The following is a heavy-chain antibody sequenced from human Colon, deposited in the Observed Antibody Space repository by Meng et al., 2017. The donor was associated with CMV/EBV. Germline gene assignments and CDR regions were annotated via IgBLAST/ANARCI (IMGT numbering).Heavy chain of an antibody. V-gene: IGHV4-39*07. CDR3: ARSGGVAYYGMDV. D-gene: IGHD3-16*01. J-gene: IGHJ6*02. CDR1: GVSITSSSDY. Sequence: SETLSLTCTVSGVSITSSSDYWGWIRQPPGKGLEWIGTIYYSGTTYYNPSLKSRVTISVDTSKNQFSLKLSSVTAADTAVYYCARSGGVAYYGMDVWGQGTTVTVSS. CDR2: IYYSGTT.